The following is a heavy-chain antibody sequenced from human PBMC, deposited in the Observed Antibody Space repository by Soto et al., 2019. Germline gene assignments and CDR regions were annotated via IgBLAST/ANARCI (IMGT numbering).Heavy chain of an antibody. CDR3: ARGGAFSYDILTGFLD. CDR2: IYYSRST. J-gene: IGHJ4*02. D-gene: IGHD3-9*01. Sequence: PSEILSLTCAVSGGSISSGGYCWSWLRQQAGKGLEWIEYIYYSRSTYYNPYRKSPVTISVDTSKNQFSLRLSSVTAADTAVYYCARGGAFSYDILTGFLDWGQGTLVTVSS. CDR1: GGSISSGGYC. V-gene: IGHV4-31*11.